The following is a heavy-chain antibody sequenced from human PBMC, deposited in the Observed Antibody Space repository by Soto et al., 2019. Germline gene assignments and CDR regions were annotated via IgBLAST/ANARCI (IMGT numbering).Heavy chain of an antibody. D-gene: IGHD3-10*01. V-gene: IGHV3-64*01. CDR2: ISSNGGST. CDR1: GFTFSSYA. CDR3: ARDFSGGWFGEPNYYYYYGMDV. Sequence: GGSLRLSCAASGFTFSSYAMHWVRQAPGKGLEYVSAISSNGGSTYYANSVKGRFTISRDNSKNTLYLQMGSLRAEDMVVYYCARDFSGGWFGEPNYYYYYGMDVWGQGTTVTVSS. J-gene: IGHJ6*02.